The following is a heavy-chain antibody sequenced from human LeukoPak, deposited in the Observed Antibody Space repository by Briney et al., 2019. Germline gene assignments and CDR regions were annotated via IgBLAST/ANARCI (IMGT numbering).Heavy chain of an antibody. Sequence: GGSLRLSCAASGFTLGSYGMHWVRQAPGKGLEWVAVISYDGSNKYYADSVKGRFTISRDNSKNTLYLQMNSLRAEDTAVYYCAKDGRQQLVRSYYYYGMDVWGQGTTVTVSS. V-gene: IGHV3-30*18. CDR1: GFTLGSYG. CDR3: AKDGRQQLVRSYYYYGMDV. J-gene: IGHJ6*02. D-gene: IGHD6-13*01. CDR2: ISYDGSNK.